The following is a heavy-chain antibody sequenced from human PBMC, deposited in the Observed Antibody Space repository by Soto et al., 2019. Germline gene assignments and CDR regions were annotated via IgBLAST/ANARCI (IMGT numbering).Heavy chain of an antibody. V-gene: IGHV1-69*12. D-gene: IGHD3-22*01. CDR1: GGTFSSYA. CDR3: ARAYYDRGRAFDI. J-gene: IGHJ3*02. Sequence: QVQLVQSGAEVKKPGSSVKVSCKASGGTFSSYAISWVRQAPGQGLEWMGGIIPIFGTANYAQKVQGRVTRTADDSTSTADVELSSLRSEDTAVYYCARAYYDRGRAFDIWGQGTMVTVSS. CDR2: IIPIFGTA.